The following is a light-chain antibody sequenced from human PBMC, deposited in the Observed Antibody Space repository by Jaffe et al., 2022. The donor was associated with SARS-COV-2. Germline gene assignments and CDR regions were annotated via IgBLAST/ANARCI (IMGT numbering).Light chain of an antibody. V-gene: IGKV2-28*01. CDR1: QSLLHSNGYNC. CDR3: MQALQTPRT. J-gene: IGKJ2*01. Sequence: EIVMTQSPLSLPVTPGEPASISCWSSQSLLHSNGYNCLDWYLQKPGQSPQVLIYLGSNRASGVPDRFSGSGSGTDFTLKISRVEAEDVGVYYCMQALQTPRTFGQGTKLEIK. CDR2: LGS.